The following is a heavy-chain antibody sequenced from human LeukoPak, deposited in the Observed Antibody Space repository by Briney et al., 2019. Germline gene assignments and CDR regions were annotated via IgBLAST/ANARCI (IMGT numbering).Heavy chain of an antibody. CDR1: GFTFRNYA. CDR2: ISYDGSNK. Sequence: SLTLSCAACGFTFRNYAMHWLGQAPAKERAGVAGISYDGSNKYYADSVKGRFTISRDNSKNTLYLQMNSLRAEDTAVYYCARDYGDYVSPYYYGMDVWGQGTTVTVSS. CDR3: ARDYGDYVSPYYYGMDV. D-gene: IGHD4-17*01. J-gene: IGHJ6*02. V-gene: IGHV3-30-3*01.